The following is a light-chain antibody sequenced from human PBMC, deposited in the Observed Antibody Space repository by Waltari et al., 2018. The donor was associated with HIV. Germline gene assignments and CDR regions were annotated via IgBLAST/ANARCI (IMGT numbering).Light chain of an antibody. CDR3: QVWDYNSDRWV. V-gene: IGLV3-21*02. Sequence: SYVLTQPPSVSVAPGQTARITCGGNNIGTKNMHWYQQRPDQAPVLVASDDSDRPSDIPERFSGSNSANTATLSISRVEAGDEADYYCQVWDYNSDRWVFGGGTKLTVL. CDR1: NIGTKN. J-gene: IGLJ3*02. CDR2: DDS.